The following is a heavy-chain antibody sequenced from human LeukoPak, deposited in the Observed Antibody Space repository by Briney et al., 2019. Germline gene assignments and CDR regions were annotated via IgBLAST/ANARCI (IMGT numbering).Heavy chain of an antibody. CDR2: IQYDGSNE. V-gene: IGHV3-30*02. Sequence: GGSLRLSCAASRFTFSSYGMHWVRQAPGKGLEWVAYIQYDGSNEQYADSVKGRFSISRDSSKNILYLQMNSLRAEDTALYYCAKDRCSNGVGCYYYYMDVRGKGTTVTISS. CDR1: RFTFSSYG. D-gene: IGHD2-8*01. J-gene: IGHJ6*03. CDR3: AKDRCSNGVGCYYYYMDV.